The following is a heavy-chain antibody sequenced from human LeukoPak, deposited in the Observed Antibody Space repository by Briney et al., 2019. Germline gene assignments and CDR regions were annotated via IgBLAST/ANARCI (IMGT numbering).Heavy chain of an antibody. CDR3: ARDIYGSGSSTKYNWFDP. CDR2: INTNTGNP. D-gene: IGHD3-10*01. Sequence: EASVKVSCKASGYTFTGYYMHWVRQAPGQGLEWMGWINTNTGNPTYAQGFTGRFVFSLDTSVSTAYLQISSLKAEDTAVYYCARDIYGSGSSTKYNWFDPWGQGTLVTVSS. J-gene: IGHJ5*02. CDR1: GYTFTGYY. V-gene: IGHV7-4-1*02.